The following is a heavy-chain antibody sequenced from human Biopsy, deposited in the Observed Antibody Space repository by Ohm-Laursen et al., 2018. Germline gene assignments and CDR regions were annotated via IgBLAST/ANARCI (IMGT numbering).Heavy chain of an antibody. CDR1: GFTFSSYA. D-gene: IGHD2/OR15-2a*01. J-gene: IGHJ4*02. V-gene: IGHV3-23*01. Sequence: SLRLSCTASGFTFSSYAMSWVRQSPGKGLEWVSSTNNNGGRTYYTDSVKGRFTISRDNAKNSLYLQMNRLRAEDTAVYYCARGSFAPDFWGQGTRVTVSS. CDR3: ARGSFAPDF. CDR2: TNNNGGRT.